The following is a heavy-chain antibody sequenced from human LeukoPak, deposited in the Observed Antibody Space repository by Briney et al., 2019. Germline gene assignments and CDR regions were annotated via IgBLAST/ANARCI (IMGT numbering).Heavy chain of an antibody. CDR3: ARPQGPDCSGGTCPFDP. Sequence: GSSVKVSCKASGGTFSSYTISWVRQAPGQGLEWMGRIIPILGIANYAQKFQGRVTITADKSTSTAYMELSSLRSPDTPVYCCARPQGPDCSGGTCPFDPWRQRTLVGVSS. CDR2: IIPILGIA. D-gene: IGHD2-15*01. CDR1: GGTFSSYT. J-gene: IGHJ5*02. V-gene: IGHV1-69*02.